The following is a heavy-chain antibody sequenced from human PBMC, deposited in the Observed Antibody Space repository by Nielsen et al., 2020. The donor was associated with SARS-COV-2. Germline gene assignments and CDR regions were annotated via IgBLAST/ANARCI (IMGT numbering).Heavy chain of an antibody. CDR3: VKGGRITMVRGVITPDYGMDV. Sequence: GGSLRLSCAASGFTFSSYAMHWVRQAPGKGLEYVSAISSNGGSTYYADSVKGRFTISRDNSKNTLYLQMSSLRAEDTAVYYCVKGGRITMVRGVITPDYGMDVWGQGTTVTVSS. CDR1: GFTFSSYA. J-gene: IGHJ6*02. V-gene: IGHV3-64D*06. D-gene: IGHD3-10*01. CDR2: ISSNGGST.